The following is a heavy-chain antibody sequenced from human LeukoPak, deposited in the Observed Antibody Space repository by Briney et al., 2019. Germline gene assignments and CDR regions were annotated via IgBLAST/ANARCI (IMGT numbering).Heavy chain of an antibody. J-gene: IGHJ3*02. V-gene: IGHV4-59*01. CDR2: IYYSGST. D-gene: IGHD7-27*01. Sequence: PSETLSLTCTVSGGSISSYYWSWIRQPPGKGLEWIGYIYYSGSTNYNPSLKSRVTISVDTSKNQFSLKLSSVTAADTAVYYCARANWGNDAFDIWGQGTMVTVSS. CDR1: GGSISSYY. CDR3: ARANWGNDAFDI.